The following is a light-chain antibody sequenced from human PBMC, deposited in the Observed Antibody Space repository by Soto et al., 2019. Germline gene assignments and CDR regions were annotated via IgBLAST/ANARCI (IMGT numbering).Light chain of an antibody. J-gene: IGLJ3*02. V-gene: IGLV2-14*01. Sequence: QSVLTQPASVSGSPGQSITISCIGTSSDIGGYKYVSWYQQHPGKAPKLMIYEVSNRPSGISDRFSGSKSANTASLTISGLQAEDEADYYCNSYTSSSTWVFGGGTQLTVL. CDR3: NSYTSSSTWV. CDR1: SSDIGGYKY. CDR2: EVS.